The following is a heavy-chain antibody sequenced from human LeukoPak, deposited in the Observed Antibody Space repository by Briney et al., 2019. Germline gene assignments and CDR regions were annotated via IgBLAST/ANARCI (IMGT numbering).Heavy chain of an antibody. CDR2: FDPEDGET. J-gene: IGHJ4*02. V-gene: IGHV1-24*01. CDR3: ARGTPSGTYLY. Sequence: ASVKVSCKVSGYTLTELSMHWVRQAPGKGLEWMGGFDPEDGETIYAQKFQGRVTMTTDTSTSTAYMELRSLRSDDTAVYYCARGTPSGTYLYWGQGTLVTVSS. D-gene: IGHD1-26*01. CDR1: GYTLTELS.